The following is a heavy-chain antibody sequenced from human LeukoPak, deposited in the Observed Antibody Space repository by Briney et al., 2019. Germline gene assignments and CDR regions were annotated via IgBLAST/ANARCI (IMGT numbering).Heavy chain of an antibody. CDR3: ARGHSSSWYRLGWFDP. Sequence: PGGSLRLSCAASGFTFSSYEMNWVRQAPGKGLEWVSYISSSGSTIYYADSVKGRFTISRDNAKNSLYLQMNSLRAEDTAVYYCARGHSSSWYRLGWFDPWGQGTLVTVSP. D-gene: IGHD6-13*01. CDR2: ISSSGSTI. CDR1: GFTFSSYE. V-gene: IGHV3-48*03. J-gene: IGHJ5*02.